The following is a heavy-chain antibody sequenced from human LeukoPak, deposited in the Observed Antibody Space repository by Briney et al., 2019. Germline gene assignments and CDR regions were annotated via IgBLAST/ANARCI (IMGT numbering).Heavy chain of an antibody. CDR3: GKNRYSGSLSPFDI. V-gene: IGHV3-23*01. CDR2: ISGGGGNT. D-gene: IGHD1-26*01. CDR1: KFPFSSYA. J-gene: IGHJ3*02. Sequence: PGGSLRLSCAASKFPFSSYAMSWVRQAPGKGLEWVSAISGGGGNTYYADSVKGRFTISRDNSKNTLYLQMNSLRAEDTAVYYCGKNRYSGSLSPFDIWGQGTMVTVSS.